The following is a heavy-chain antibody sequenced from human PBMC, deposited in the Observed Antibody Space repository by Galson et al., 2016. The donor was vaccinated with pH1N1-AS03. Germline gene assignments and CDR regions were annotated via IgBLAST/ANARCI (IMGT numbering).Heavy chain of an antibody. J-gene: IGHJ3*01. CDR2: ISGSGGST. CDR1: GFTFSNYA. Sequence: SLRLSCAASGFTFSNYAMTWVRQAPGKGLEWVSSISGSGGSTNSADSVRDRFSISRDNSKNTLFLQMNRLRADDTAVYYCAKKSYYDSSGDHLDVADVWGQGTAVTVSS. V-gene: IGHV3-23*01. CDR3: AKKSYYDSSGDHLDVADV. D-gene: IGHD3-22*01.